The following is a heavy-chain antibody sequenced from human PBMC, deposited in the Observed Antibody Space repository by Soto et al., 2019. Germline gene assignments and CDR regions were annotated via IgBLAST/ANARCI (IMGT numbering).Heavy chain of an antibody. Sequence: GESLKISCKGSGYSFTNFWIGWVRQMPGKGLEWMGIIFPGESDVRYSPSFQGRVTISADKSISTAYLQWSRLKASDTAMYYCARPPETTIFGVVPNVFDFWGQGTLVTVSS. J-gene: IGHJ3*01. D-gene: IGHD3-3*01. CDR2: IFPGESDV. CDR3: ARPPETTIFGVVPNVFDF. V-gene: IGHV5-51*01. CDR1: GYSFTNFW.